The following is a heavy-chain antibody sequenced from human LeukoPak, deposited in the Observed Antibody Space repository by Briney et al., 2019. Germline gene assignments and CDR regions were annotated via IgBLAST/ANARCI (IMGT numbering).Heavy chain of an antibody. V-gene: IGHV4-59*01. Sequence: SETLSLTCTVSGGSISSYYWSWIRQPPGKGLEWIGYIYYSGSTNYNPSLKSRVTISVDTSKNQFSLKLSSVTVADTAVYYCARGSFMGSGRYPFDYWGQGTLVTVSS. CDR3: ARGSFMGSGRYPFDY. J-gene: IGHJ4*02. CDR2: IYYSGST. CDR1: GGSISSYY. D-gene: IGHD6-19*01.